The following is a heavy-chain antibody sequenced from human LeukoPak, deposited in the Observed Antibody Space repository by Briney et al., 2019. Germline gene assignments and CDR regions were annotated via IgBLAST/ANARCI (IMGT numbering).Heavy chain of an antibody. D-gene: IGHD6-19*01. CDR1: GGFISRNSFY. J-gene: IGHJ4*02. Sequence: SETLSLTCTVSGGFISRNSFYWGWIRQPPGKGLEWIGSIYYSGTTYYNPSLKSRVTISVDTSKNQFSLKLSSVTAADTAVYYCARRRAVAGLTFDYWGQGTLVTVSS. CDR2: IYYSGTT. CDR3: ARRRAVAGLTFDY. V-gene: IGHV4-39*01.